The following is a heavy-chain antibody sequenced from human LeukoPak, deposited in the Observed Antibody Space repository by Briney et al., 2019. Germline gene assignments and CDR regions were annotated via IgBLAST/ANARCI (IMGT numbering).Heavy chain of an antibody. CDR3: ARSGLGYFDWLLPGSRAFDI. D-gene: IGHD3-9*01. V-gene: IGHV3-21*01. CDR2: ISSSSSYI. CDR1: GFTFSSYS. Sequence: PGGSLRLSCAASGFTFSSYSMNWVRQAPGKGLEWVSSISSSSSYIYYADSVKGRFTISRDNAKNSLYPQMNSLRAEDTAVYYCARSGLGYFDWLLPGSRAFDIWGQGTMVTVSS. J-gene: IGHJ3*02.